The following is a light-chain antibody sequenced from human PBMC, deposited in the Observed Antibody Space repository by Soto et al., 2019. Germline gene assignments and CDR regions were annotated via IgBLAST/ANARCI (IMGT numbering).Light chain of an antibody. V-gene: IGLV1-40*01. J-gene: IGLJ1*01. CDR3: QSYDNSLRAYV. CDR2: DNT. Sequence: QPVLTQPASVSGAPGQTVSISCTGTTSNLGAGYDVHWYRHLPGTAPTLLISDNTNRPSGVPDRFSGSKSGTSASLAISGLQSEDEADYYCQSYDNSLRAYVFGPGTKLTVL. CDR1: TSNLGAGYD.